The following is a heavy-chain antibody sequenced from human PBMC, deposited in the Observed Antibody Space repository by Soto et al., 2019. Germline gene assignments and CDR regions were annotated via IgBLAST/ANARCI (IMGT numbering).Heavy chain of an antibody. D-gene: IGHD3-9*01. Sequence: QVQLVQSGAEVKKPGSSVKVSCKASGGTFSSYTISWVRQAPGQGLEWMGRIIPILGIAHYAQKFQGRVTITADKSTSTAYMELSSLGSEDTDVYYCASDGIMTGHYYSGMDVWGQGTTVTVSS. CDR2: IIPILGIA. V-gene: IGHV1-69*02. J-gene: IGHJ6*02. CDR1: GGTFSSYT. CDR3: ASDGIMTGHYYSGMDV.